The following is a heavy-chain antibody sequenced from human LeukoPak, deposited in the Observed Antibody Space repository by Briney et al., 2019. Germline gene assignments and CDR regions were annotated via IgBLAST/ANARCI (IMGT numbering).Heavy chain of an antibody. Sequence: GALRLSCAASGFTFSSYAMHWVRQAPGKGLEYVSAISSNGGSTYYANSVKGRFTISRDNSKNTLYLQMGSLRAEDMAVYYCAREWSGATVAHDAFDIWGQGTMVTVSS. V-gene: IGHV3-64*01. CDR1: GFTFSSYA. CDR3: AREWSGATVAHDAFDI. J-gene: IGHJ3*02. D-gene: IGHD4-23*01. CDR2: ISSNGGST.